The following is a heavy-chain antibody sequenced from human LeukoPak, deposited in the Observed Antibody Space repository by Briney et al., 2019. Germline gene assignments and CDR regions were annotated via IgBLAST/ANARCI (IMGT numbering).Heavy chain of an antibody. CDR3: ARAEYSSGYDY. V-gene: IGHV4-61*02. Sequence: SQTLSLTCTVSGGSISSGSYYWSWIRQPAGKGLEWIGRIYTSGSTNYNPSLKSRVTISVDTSKNQFSLKLSSVTAADTAVYYCARAEYSSGYDYWGQGTLVTVSS. CDR1: GGSISSGSYY. J-gene: IGHJ4*02. D-gene: IGHD6-19*01. CDR2: IYTSGST.